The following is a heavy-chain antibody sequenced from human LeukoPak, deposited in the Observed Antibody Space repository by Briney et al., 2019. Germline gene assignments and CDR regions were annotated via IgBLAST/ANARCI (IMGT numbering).Heavy chain of an antibody. J-gene: IGHJ4*02. D-gene: IGHD3-22*01. CDR2: ISGSGGST. CDR1: GFTFSSYA. Sequence: GGSLRLSCAASGFTFSSYAMSWVRRAPGKGLEWVSAISGSGGSTYYADSVKGRFTISRDNSKNTLYLQMNSLRAEDTAVYYCAKDPEASYDSSGYFDYWGQGTLVTVSS. CDR3: AKDPEASYDSSGYFDY. V-gene: IGHV3-23*01.